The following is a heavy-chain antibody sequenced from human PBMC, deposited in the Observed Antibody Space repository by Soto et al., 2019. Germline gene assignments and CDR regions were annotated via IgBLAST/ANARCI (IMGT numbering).Heavy chain of an antibody. V-gene: IGHV3-11*01. D-gene: IGHD3-22*01. CDR1: GFTFSDYY. Sequence: GGSLRLACAASGFTFSDYYMSWIRQPPGKGLEWISYISSSGDIIYYADSVKGRFTISRDNAKNSLYLQMNSLRAEDTAVYYCARDLGYYDSSGYFDYWGRETLVTVSS. J-gene: IGHJ4*02. CDR2: ISSSGDII. CDR3: ARDLGYYDSSGYFDY.